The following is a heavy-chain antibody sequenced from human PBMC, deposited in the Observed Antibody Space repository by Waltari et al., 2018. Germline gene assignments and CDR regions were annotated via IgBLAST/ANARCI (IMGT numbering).Heavy chain of an antibody. V-gene: IGHV3-53*01. D-gene: IGHD3-16*01. CDR2: IHGDGRT. Sequence: EVQLVESGGGLMQPGGSLRLSCATSDFTVNTHYVNWVRQAPGKGPECVSVIHGDGRTHYADSVKGRFTSSRDSSKNTVYLQMDSLRVGDAAVYYCTRDRGSYSSSGYALGGMHYWGQGTLVTVSS. CDR3: TRDRGSYSSSGYALGGMHY. CDR1: DFTVNTHY. J-gene: IGHJ4*02.